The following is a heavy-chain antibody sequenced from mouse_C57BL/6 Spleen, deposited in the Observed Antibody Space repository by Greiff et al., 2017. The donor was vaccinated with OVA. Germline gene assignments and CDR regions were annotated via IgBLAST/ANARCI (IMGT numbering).Heavy chain of an antibody. CDR3: ARITTVVATSWYFDV. CDR1: GYSITSGYY. CDR2: ISYDGSN. J-gene: IGHJ1*03. D-gene: IGHD1-1*01. V-gene: IGHV3-6*01. Sequence: EVKLVESGPGLVKPSQSLSLTCSVTGYSITSGYYWNWIRQFPGNKLEWMGYISYDGSNNYNPSPKNRITITRDTTETPFFLKLNTVTTVDTATNYCARITTVVATSWYFDVWGTGTTVTVSS.